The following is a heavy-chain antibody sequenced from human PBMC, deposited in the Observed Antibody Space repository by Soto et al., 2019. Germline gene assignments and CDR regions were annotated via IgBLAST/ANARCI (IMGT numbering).Heavy chain of an antibody. J-gene: IGHJ4*02. CDR1: GFTFSSYA. V-gene: IGHV3-30-3*01. CDR2: ISYDGSNK. D-gene: IGHD1-26*01. Sequence: QVQLVESGGGVVQPGRSLRLSCAASGFTFSSYAMHWVRQAPGKGLEWVAVISYDGSNKYYADSVKGRFTISRDNSKNTLYLQMNSLRAEDTAVYYCARGTGEVPYSGSYGEFDYWGQGTLVTVSS. CDR3: ARGTGEVPYSGSYGEFDY.